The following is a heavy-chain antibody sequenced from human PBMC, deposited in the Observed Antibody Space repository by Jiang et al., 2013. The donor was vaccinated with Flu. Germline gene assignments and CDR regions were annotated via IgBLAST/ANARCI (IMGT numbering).Heavy chain of an antibody. V-gene: IGHV1-18*01. Sequence: GAEVKKPGASVKVSCKTSGYTFTSYDINWVRQAPGQGLEWMGWISAYSGNTNYAQKLQGRVTMTTDTSTTTAYMELRSLRSDDTAVYYCARGRGITGALWMDVWGQGTTVTVSS. D-gene: IGHD1-20*01. CDR1: GYTFTSYD. J-gene: IGHJ6*02. CDR3: ARGRGITGALWMDV. CDR2: ISAYSGNT.